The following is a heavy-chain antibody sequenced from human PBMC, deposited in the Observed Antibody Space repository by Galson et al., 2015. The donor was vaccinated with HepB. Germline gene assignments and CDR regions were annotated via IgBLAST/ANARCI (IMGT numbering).Heavy chain of an antibody. V-gene: IGHV3-30*18. J-gene: IGHJ4*02. CDR1: GFTFSSYG. Sequence: SMRLSCAASGFTFSSYGMHWVRQAPGKGLEWVAVISYDGSNKYYADSVKGRFTISRDNSKYTLYLQMNSLRAEDPAVYYCAKDRAAYSSSSGLPDYWGQGTLVTVSS. CDR2: ISYDGSNK. CDR3: AKDRAAYSSSSGLPDY. D-gene: IGHD6-6*01.